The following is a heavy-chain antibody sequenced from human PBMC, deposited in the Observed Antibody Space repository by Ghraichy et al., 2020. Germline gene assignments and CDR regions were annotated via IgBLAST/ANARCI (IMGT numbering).Heavy chain of an antibody. J-gene: IGHJ5*02. Sequence: GGSLRLSCAASGFTFSSYAMSWVRQAPGKGLEWVSAISGSGGSTYYADSVKGRFTISRDNSKNTLYLQMNSLRAEDTAVYYCAKSPFRSSSFNWFDPWGQGTLVTVSS. CDR2: ISGSGGST. CDR1: GFTFSSYA. CDR3: AKSPFRSSSFNWFDP. D-gene: IGHD6-6*01. V-gene: IGHV3-23*01.